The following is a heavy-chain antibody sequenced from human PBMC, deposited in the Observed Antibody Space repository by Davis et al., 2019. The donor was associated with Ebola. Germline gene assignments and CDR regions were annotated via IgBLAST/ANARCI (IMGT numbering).Heavy chain of an antibody. CDR1: GFTFRNHI. D-gene: IGHD1-7*01. J-gene: IGHJ3*01. Sequence: GESLKISCAASGFTFRNHIMSWVRQTPGKGLEWVAKIGLNGGEKYYADSVKGRFTISRDDAKNSLYLQMNSLRAEDTAVYYCTRDRYNWNYYWGQGTMVTVSS. CDR2: IGLNGGEK. CDR3: TRDRYNWNYY. V-gene: IGHV3-7*01.